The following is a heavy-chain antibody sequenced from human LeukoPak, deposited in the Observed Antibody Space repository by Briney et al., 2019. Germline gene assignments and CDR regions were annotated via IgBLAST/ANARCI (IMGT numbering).Heavy chain of an antibody. CDR3: ARDGGYSSSSIWVDY. Sequence: SETLSLTCTVSGGSISSYYWSWIRQPAGKGLELIGRIYTSGSTNYNPSLKSRVTMSVDTSKNQFSLKLSSVTAVDTAVYYCARDGGYSSSSIWVDYWGQGTLVTVSS. D-gene: IGHD6-6*01. CDR2: IYTSGST. CDR1: GGSISSYY. V-gene: IGHV4-4*07. J-gene: IGHJ4*02.